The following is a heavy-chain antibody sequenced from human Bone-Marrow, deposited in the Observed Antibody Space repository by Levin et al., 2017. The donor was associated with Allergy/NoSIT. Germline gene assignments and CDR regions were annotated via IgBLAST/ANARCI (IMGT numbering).Heavy chain of an antibody. J-gene: IGHJ3*02. V-gene: IGHV3-9*01. Sequence: GGSLRLSCAASGFTFDDYAMHWVRQAPGKGLEWVSGISWNSGSIGYADSVKGRFTISRDNAKNSLYLQMNSLRAEDTALYYCAKANYYDSSALWIWGQGTMVTVSS. D-gene: IGHD3-22*01. CDR2: ISWNSGSI. CDR1: GFTFDDYA. CDR3: AKANYYDSSALWI.